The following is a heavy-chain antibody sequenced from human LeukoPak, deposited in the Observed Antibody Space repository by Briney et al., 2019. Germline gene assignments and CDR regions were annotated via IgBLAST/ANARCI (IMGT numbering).Heavy chain of an antibody. CDR1: GGSISSYY. CDR2: IYYSGST. J-gene: IGHJ6*03. CDR3: AREGKITMVRGVIRYYYMDV. D-gene: IGHD3-10*01. Sequence: SETLSLTCTVSGGSISSYYWSWIRQPPGKGLEWIGYIYYSGSTNYNPSLKSRVTISVDTPKNQFSLKLSSVTAADTAVYYCAREGKITMVRGVIRYYYMDVWGKGTTVTISS. V-gene: IGHV4-59*12.